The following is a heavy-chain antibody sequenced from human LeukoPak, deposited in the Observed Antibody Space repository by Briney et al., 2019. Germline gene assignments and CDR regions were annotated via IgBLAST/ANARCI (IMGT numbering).Heavy chain of an antibody. Sequence: GGSLRLSCAASGFTFSSYGMHWVRQAPGKGLEWVAFIRYDGSNKYYADSVKGRFTISRDNSKNTLYLQMNSLRAEDTAVYYCARDRYDILTGYNDAFDVWGQGTKVFVSS. D-gene: IGHD3-9*01. CDR3: ARDRYDILTGYNDAFDV. CDR2: IRYDGSNK. CDR1: GFTFSSYG. J-gene: IGHJ3*01. V-gene: IGHV3-30*02.